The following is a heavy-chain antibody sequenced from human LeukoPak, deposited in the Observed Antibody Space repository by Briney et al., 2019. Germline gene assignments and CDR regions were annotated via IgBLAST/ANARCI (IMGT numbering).Heavy chain of an antibody. J-gene: IGHJ4*02. V-gene: IGHV4-4*07. CDR3: ARGITMVRGAHFDY. Sequence: SETLSLTCTVSGGSISSYYWNWIRQPAGKGLEWIGRIYTSGSTNYNPSLKSRVTMSVDTSKNQFSLKLSSVTAADTAVYYCARGITMVRGAHFDYWGQGTLVTVSS. CDR2: IYTSGST. D-gene: IGHD3-10*01. CDR1: GGSISSYY.